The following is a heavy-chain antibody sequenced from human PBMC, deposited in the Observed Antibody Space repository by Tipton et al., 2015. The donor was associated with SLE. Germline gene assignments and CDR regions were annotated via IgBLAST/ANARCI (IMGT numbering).Heavy chain of an antibody. J-gene: IGHJ4*02. CDR2: ISSSSSTI. Sequence: SLRLSCAASGFTFSSYSMNWVRQAPGKGLEWVSYISSSSSTIYYADSVKGRFTISRDNSKNTLYLQMNSPRAEDTAVYYCARDLRYFDWLSYGYYFDYWGQGTLVTVSS. CDR1: GFTFSSYS. V-gene: IGHV3-48*01. CDR3: ARDLRYFDWLSYGYYFDY. D-gene: IGHD3-9*01.